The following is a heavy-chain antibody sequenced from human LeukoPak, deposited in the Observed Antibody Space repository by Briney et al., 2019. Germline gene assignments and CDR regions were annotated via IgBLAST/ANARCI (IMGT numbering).Heavy chain of an antibody. D-gene: IGHD3-9*01. CDR2: IYYSGST. CDR3: ARVGNYDIGDAFDI. CDR1: GGSISSGGYY. V-gene: IGHV4-31*03. Sequence: SETLSLTCTVSGGSISSGGYYWSWIRQHPGKGLEWLGYIYYSGSTYYNPSLKSRVTISVDTSKNQFSLKLSSVTAADTAVYYCARVGNYDIGDAFDIWGQGTMVTVSS. J-gene: IGHJ3*02.